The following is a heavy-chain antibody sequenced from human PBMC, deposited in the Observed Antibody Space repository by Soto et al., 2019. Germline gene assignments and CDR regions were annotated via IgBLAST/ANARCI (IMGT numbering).Heavy chain of an antibody. CDR3: AKDLSPYCGGDCYPY. D-gene: IGHD2-21*02. J-gene: IGHJ4*02. V-gene: IGHV3-23*01. Sequence: PGGSLRLSCPASGFTFSSYAMSWVRQAPGKGPEWVSAIGGSGDSTYYADSVKGRFTISRDNSKNTLYLQMNSLRAEDTAVYYCAKDLSPYCGGDCYPYWAQGTLVTVSS. CDR2: IGGSGDST. CDR1: GFTFSSYA.